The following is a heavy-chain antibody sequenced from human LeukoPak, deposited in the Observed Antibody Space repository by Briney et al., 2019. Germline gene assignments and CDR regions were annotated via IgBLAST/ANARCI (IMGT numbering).Heavy chain of an antibody. D-gene: IGHD2-2*01. Sequence: GGSLRLSCAASGFTFSSYSMNWVRQAPGKGLEWVSYISSSSSTIYYADSVKGRFTISRDNAKNSLYLQMNSLRAEDTAVYYCARASHCSSTSCLFHYYYYYMDVWGKGTTVTVSS. V-gene: IGHV3-48*01. CDR1: GFTFSSYS. CDR2: ISSSSSTI. J-gene: IGHJ6*03. CDR3: ARASHCSSTSCLFHYYYYYMDV.